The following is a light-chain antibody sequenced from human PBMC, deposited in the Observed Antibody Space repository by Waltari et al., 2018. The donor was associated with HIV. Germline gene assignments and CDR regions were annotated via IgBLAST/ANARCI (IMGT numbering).Light chain of an antibody. CDR2: GNN. CDR1: SSNIGSNI. V-gene: IGLV1-44*01. Sequence: QSVLTQPPSASGTPGQRXSISFSGSSSNIGSNIENWYQQLPGTAPKLLIYGNNQRPSGVPDRFSGSKSGTSASLAISGLQSEDEADYYCAAWDDSLNAWVFGGGTKLTVL. CDR3: AAWDDSLNAWV. J-gene: IGLJ3*02.